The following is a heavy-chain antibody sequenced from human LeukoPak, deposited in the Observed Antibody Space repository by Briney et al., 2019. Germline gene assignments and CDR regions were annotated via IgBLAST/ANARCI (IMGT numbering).Heavy chain of an antibody. V-gene: IGHV4-4*07. CDR2: IYTSGSI. J-gene: IGHJ5*02. D-gene: IGHD3-10*01. CDR1: GGSISSYY. Sequence: SETLSLTCTVSGGSISSYYWSWIRQPAGKGLEWIGRIYTSGSITYNPSLRSRVSMSVDTSKNQFSLKLSSVTAADTAVYYCARDSGTTGEVKFDPWGQGTLVTVSS. CDR3: ARDSGTTGEVKFDP.